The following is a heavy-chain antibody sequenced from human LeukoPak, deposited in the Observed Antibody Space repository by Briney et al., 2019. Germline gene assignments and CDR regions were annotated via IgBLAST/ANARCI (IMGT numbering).Heavy chain of an antibody. D-gene: IGHD2-15*01. V-gene: IGHV3-23*01. CDR2: MSGSGTYT. CDR1: GFTFSSFA. J-gene: IGHJ4*02. Sequence: PGGSLRLSCTASGFTFSSFAMGWARQAPGKGLEWVSSMSGSGTYTYHAESVKGRFTISRDNYKNTLFLQMNSLRSEDTAVYFCAKDGYCSVSSCSKSGFDYWGQGALVTVSS. CDR3: AKDGYCSVSSCSKSGFDY.